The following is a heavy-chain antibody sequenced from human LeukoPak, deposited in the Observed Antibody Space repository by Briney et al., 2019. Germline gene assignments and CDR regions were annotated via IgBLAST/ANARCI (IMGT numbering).Heavy chain of an antibody. Sequence: SETLSLTCTVYGGPFNDYYWTWIRQPPGKGMEWIGEINHSGSTNYNPSPKSRVTISVDTSKNQFSLKLSSVTAADTALYYCARHGYGHQGNWFDPWGQGALVTVSS. V-gene: IGHV4-34*01. J-gene: IGHJ5*02. CDR2: INHSGST. CDR1: GGPFNDYY. CDR3: ARHGYGHQGNWFDP. D-gene: IGHD5-12*01.